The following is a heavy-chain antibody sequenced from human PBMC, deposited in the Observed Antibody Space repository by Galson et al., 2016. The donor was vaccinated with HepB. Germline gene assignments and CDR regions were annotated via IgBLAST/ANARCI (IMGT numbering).Heavy chain of an antibody. CDR2: TYYRSKWHF. D-gene: IGHD7-27*01. V-gene: IGHV6-1*01. Sequence: CAISGDSVSSNSAGWYWNRQSPSRGLEWLGRTYYRSKWHFDYAESVKSRITINPDTAKNQFSLQLNSVTPEDTAIYYCARSYLLGRGFGSWGQGTLVTVSS. CDR1: GDSVSSNSAG. CDR3: ARSYLLGRGFGS. J-gene: IGHJ4*02.